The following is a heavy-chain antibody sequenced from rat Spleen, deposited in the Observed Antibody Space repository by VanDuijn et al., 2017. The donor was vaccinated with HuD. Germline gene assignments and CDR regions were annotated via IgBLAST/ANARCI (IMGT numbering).Heavy chain of an antibody. V-gene: IGHV5S10*01. CDR2: IIYDGTRT. J-gene: IGHJ2*01. CDR1: GFSFSDDN. D-gene: IGHD4-6*01. CDR3: TRGTYFRH. Sequence: EVQLVESGGGLVQPGGSLKLSCAASGFSFSDDNMAWVRQAPKKGLEWVATIIYDGTRTFYRDSGKGRFTISRDNAKSTLYLQMDSLTSEDTATYYCTRGTYFRHWGQGVMVTVSS.